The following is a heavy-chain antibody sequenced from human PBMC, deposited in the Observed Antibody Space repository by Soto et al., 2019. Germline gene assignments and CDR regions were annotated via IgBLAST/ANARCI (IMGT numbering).Heavy chain of an antibody. CDR1: GYTLTELS. CDR3: ATDLRFGDYNWFDP. V-gene: IGHV1-24*01. J-gene: IGHJ5*02. Sequence: GASVKVSCKVSGYTLTELSMHWVRQAPGKGLEWMGGFDPEDGETIYAQKFQGRVTMTEDTSTDTAYMELSSLRSEDTAVYYCATDLRFGDYNWFDPSGQGTLVTVSS. D-gene: IGHD3-10*01. CDR2: FDPEDGET.